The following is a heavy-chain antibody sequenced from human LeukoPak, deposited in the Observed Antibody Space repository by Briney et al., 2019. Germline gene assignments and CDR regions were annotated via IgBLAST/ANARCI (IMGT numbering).Heavy chain of an antibody. CDR2: ISDSGGST. CDR1: GITFSTYA. CDR3: ARDRMVYEY. V-gene: IGHV3-23*01. D-gene: IGHD2-8*01. Sequence: GGSLRLSCAASGITFSTYAMSWIRQAPGKGLEWVSAISDSGGSTYYADSVKGRFIISRDNSKNTLYLQMNSLRAEDTAVYYCARDRMVYEYWGQGTRVTVSS. J-gene: IGHJ4*02.